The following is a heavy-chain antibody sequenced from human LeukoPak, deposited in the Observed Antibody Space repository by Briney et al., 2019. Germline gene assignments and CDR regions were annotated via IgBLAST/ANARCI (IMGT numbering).Heavy chain of an antibody. CDR3: ARGRMAGTYVFDY. D-gene: IGHD1-1*01. J-gene: IGHJ4*02. Sequence: GSSVTVTCTASGDTFSSYAISWVRQAPGQGLEWMGGIIPIFGTANYAQKFQGRVTITADESTSTAYMELSSLRSEDTAVYYCARGRMAGTYVFDYWGQGTLVTVSS. CDR1: GDTFSSYA. CDR2: IIPIFGTA. V-gene: IGHV1-69*01.